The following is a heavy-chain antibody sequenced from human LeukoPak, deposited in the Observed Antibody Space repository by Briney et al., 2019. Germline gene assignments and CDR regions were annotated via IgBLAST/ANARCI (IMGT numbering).Heavy chain of an antibody. CDR2: ISWNSGSI. D-gene: IGHD3-10*01. Sequence: GGSLRLSCAASGFTFDDYAMHWVRQAPGKGLEWVSGISWNSGSIYYADSVKGRFTISRDNAKNSLYLQMNSLRAEDTAVYYCAGDSSGFDPWGQGTLVTVSS. J-gene: IGHJ5*02. V-gene: IGHV3-9*01. CDR3: AGDSSGFDP. CDR1: GFTFDDYA.